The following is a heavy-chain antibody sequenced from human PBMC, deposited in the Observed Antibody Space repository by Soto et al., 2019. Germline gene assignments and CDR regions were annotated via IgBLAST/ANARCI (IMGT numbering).Heavy chain of an antibody. CDR3: AQDLTTVVTRSEH. V-gene: IGHV1-69*13. Sequence: GASVKVSCKASGGTFSSYAISWVRQAPGQGLEWMGGIIPIFGTANYAQKFQGRVTITADESTSTAYMELSSLRSEDTAVYYCAQDLTTVVTRSEHWGQGTLVTVSS. J-gene: IGHJ1*01. D-gene: IGHD4-17*01. CDR2: IIPIFGTA. CDR1: GGTFSSYA.